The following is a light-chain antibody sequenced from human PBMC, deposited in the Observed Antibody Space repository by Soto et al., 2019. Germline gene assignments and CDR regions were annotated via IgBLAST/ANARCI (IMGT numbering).Light chain of an antibody. CDR3: QQYYSTPWT. CDR1: QSVLSSSNNKNY. V-gene: IGKV4-1*01. CDR2: WAS. J-gene: IGKJ1*01. Sequence: DIVMTQSPDSLAVSLGERATINCKSSQSVLSSSNNKNYLTWYQQKLGQPPKLLIYWASTRESGVPDRFSGSGSGADFTLTNSSLQAEDVAVYYCQQYYSTPWTFGQGTKVEIK.